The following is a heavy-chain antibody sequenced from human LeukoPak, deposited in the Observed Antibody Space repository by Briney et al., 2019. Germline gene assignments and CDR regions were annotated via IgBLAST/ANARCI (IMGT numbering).Heavy chain of an antibody. CDR3: ARDWGYCSGGSCSARNWCNP. J-gene: IGHJ5*02. D-gene: IGHD2-15*01. V-gene: IGHV1-46*01. CDR1: GYTFTSYY. Sequence: ASVKVSCKASGYTFTSYYMHWVRQAPGQGLEWMGIINPSGGSTSYAQKFQGRVTMTRDMSTSTVYMELSSLRSEDTAVYYCARDWGYCSGGSCSARNWCNPWGQGTLVTVSS. CDR2: INPSGGST.